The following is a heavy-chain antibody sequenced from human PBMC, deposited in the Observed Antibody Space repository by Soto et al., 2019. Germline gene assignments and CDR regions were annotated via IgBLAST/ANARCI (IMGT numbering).Heavy chain of an antibody. CDR1: GYTFTSYG. D-gene: IGHD1-26*01. V-gene: IGHV1-18*01. Sequence: ASVKVSCKASGYTFTSYGISWVRQAPGQGLEWMGWISAYNGNTNYAQKLQGRVTMTTDTSTSTAYMELRSLRSDDTAVYCCARDRRGANAFDIWGQGTMVTVSS. CDR2: ISAYNGNT. CDR3: ARDRRGANAFDI. J-gene: IGHJ3*02.